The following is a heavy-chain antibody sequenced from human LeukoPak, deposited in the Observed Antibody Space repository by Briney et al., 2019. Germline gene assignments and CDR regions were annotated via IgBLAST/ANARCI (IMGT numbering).Heavy chain of an antibody. J-gene: IGHJ6*03. CDR3: ARSAERQQMVQGTYFYYYYMDV. Sequence: PSETLSLTCSVSGASISGYYWTWIRQPAGRGLEWIGRIYTTGSTKYNPSPMSRGIMSVDASNNQFSLNLTSVTAADTAVYFWARSAERQQMVQGTYFYYYYMDVWAKGTTVTISS. CDR1: GASISGYY. D-gene: IGHD6-13*01. CDR2: IYTTGST. V-gene: IGHV4-4*07.